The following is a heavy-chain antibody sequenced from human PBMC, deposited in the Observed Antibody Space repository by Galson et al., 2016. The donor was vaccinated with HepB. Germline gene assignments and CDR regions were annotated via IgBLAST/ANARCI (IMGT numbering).Heavy chain of an antibody. CDR1: GYTLTELS. Sequence: SVKVSCKVSGYTLTELSMHWVRQAPGKGLEWMGSFDPEDGETIYAQKFQGRVTMTEDTSTDTAYMELSSLRSEDTAVYYCTTARGENSGRNYNVRGYAFDIWGQGTMVTVSS. D-gene: IGHD3-10*01. J-gene: IGHJ3*02. CDR3: TTARGENSGRNYNVRGYAFDI. V-gene: IGHV1-24*01. CDR2: FDPEDGET.